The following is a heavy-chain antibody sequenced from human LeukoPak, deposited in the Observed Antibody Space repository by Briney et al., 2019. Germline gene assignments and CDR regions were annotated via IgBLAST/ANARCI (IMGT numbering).Heavy chain of an antibody. J-gene: IGHJ5*02. Sequence: GASVKVSCKASGGTFSSYAISWVRQAPGQGLEWMGGIIPIFGTANYAQKFQGRVTITADESTSTAYMELSSLRSGDTAVYYCARGIAAALGLSVNWFDPWGQGTLVTVSS. D-gene: IGHD6-13*01. CDR3: ARGIAAALGLSVNWFDP. CDR1: GGTFSSYA. CDR2: IIPIFGTA. V-gene: IGHV1-69*13.